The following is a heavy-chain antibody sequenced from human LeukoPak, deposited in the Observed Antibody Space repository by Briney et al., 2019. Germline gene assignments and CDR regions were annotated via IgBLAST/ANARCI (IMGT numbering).Heavy chain of an antibody. J-gene: IGHJ4*02. CDR1: GYSFPSYW. D-gene: IGHD6-19*01. Sequence: HGESPRISCKGSGYSFPSYWTAWVRQMPGKGLEWMGIIYPGDSDTRYSPSFQGQVTISADKSISTAYLQWSSLKASDTAMYYCARPYDSGWTGFEYWGQGTLVTVSS. CDR3: ARPYDSGWTGFEY. V-gene: IGHV5-51*01. CDR2: IYPGDSDT.